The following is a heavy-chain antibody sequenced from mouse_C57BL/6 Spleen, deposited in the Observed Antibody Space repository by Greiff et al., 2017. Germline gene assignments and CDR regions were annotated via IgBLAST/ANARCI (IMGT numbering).Heavy chain of an antibody. V-gene: IGHV14-4*01. J-gene: IGHJ1*03. CDR1: GFNIKDDY. CDR3: TTSFTTVVARYFDV. Sequence: VQLKQSGAELVRPGASVKLSCTASGFNIKDDYMHWVKQRPEQGLEWIGWIDPENGDTEYASKFQGKATITADTSSNTAYLQLSRLTSEDTAVNYCTTSFTTVVARYFDVWGTGTTVTVSS. CDR2: IDPENGDT. D-gene: IGHD1-1*01.